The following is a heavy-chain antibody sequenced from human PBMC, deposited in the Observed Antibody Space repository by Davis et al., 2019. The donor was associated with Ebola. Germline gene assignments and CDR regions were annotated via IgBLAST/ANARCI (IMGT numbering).Heavy chain of an antibody. J-gene: IGHJ5*02. CDR1: GYSFSTGHC. Sequence: SETLSLTCNVSGYSFSTGHCRGCLRQPPPKGLEWLGSPCQSGSTYYNPSLESRVTISGDTSKNHLSLRLTSVTAADTAVYYCAKQQWLVEWFWFDPWGQGSLVTVAS. CDR2: PCQSGST. D-gene: IGHD6-19*01. CDR3: AKQQWLVEWFWFDP. V-gene: IGHV4-38-2*02.